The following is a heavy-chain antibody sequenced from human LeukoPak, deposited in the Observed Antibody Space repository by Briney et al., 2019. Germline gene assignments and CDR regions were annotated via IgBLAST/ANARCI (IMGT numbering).Heavy chain of an antibody. J-gene: IGHJ6*02. CDR1: GFTFSSYG. V-gene: IGHV3-33*01. CDR3: ARDTRGGLYYYGMDV. D-gene: IGHD4-23*01. Sequence: GRSLRLSCAASGFTFSSYGMHWVRQAPGKGLEWVAVIWNDGSNKYYADSVKGRFTISRDNSKDTLYLQMNSLRAEDTALYYCARDTRGGLYYYGMDVWGQGTTVTVSS. CDR2: IWNDGSNK.